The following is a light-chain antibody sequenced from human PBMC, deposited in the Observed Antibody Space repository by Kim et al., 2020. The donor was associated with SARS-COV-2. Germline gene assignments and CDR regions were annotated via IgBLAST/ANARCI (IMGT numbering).Light chain of an antibody. CDR2: GAS. CDR1: QSVSSSY. V-gene: IGKV3-20*01. J-gene: IGKJ1*01. Sequence: SPGERATLACRASQSVSSSYLAWYQQKPGQAPRLLIYGASSRATGIPDRFSGSGSGTDFTLTISSLQPDDFATYYCQRYESFSKTFGQGTKVDIK. CDR3: QRYESFSKT.